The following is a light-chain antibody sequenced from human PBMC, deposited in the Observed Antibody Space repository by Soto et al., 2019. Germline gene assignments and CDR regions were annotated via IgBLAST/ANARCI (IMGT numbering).Light chain of an antibody. Sequence: QSVLTQPPSASGSPGQSGTIAFTGTSSDVGAYDYVSWYQQHPGKAPKLMIYEINKRPSGVPDRFSGSKSGNTASLTVSGLQAEDEADYYCSSFAGSNNFPYVFGTGTKVTVL. V-gene: IGLV2-8*01. CDR1: SSDVGAYDY. J-gene: IGLJ1*01. CDR2: EIN. CDR3: SSFAGSNNFPYV.